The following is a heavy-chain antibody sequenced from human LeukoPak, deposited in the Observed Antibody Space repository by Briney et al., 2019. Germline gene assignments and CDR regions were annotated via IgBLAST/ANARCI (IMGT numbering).Heavy chain of an antibody. D-gene: IGHD4-17*01. Sequence: SETLSLTCTVSGXSISSSSYYWGWIRQPPGKGLEWIGSIYYSGSTYYNPSLKSRVTISVDTSKNQFSLKLTSVTAADTAVYYCASDMTTVTIDYWGQGTLVTVSS. CDR2: IYYSGST. CDR3: ASDMTTVTIDY. J-gene: IGHJ4*02. CDR1: GXSISSSSYY. V-gene: IGHV4-39*01.